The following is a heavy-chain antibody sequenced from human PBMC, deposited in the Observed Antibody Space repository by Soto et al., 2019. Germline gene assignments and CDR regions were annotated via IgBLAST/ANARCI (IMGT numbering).Heavy chain of an antibody. CDR3: ARRAGATYDY. D-gene: IGHD1-26*01. CDR2: ISSNGGST. V-gene: IGHV3-64*01. J-gene: IGHJ4*02. Sequence: EVQLVESGGGLVQPGGSLRLSCAASGFTFSSYAMHWVRQAPGKGLEYVSAISSNGGSTYYANSVKGRFTISRDNSKNTLYLQMGSLRAEDIAVYYCARRAGATYDYWGPGTLVTVSS. CDR1: GFTFSSYA.